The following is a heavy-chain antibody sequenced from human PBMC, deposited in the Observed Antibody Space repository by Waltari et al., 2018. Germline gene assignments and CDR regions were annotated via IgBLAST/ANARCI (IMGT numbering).Heavy chain of an antibody. D-gene: IGHD3-10*01. Sequence: QLQLQESGPGLVKPSETLSLTCTVSGGSISSSSYYWGWIRQPPGKGLEWIGSIYYSGRTYYNPSLKSRVTISVDTSKNQFSLKLSSVTAADTAVYYCARGAPFGRFRGIIDYWGQGTLVTVSS. V-gene: IGHV4-39*07. J-gene: IGHJ4*02. CDR2: IYYSGRT. CDR1: GGSISSSSYY. CDR3: ARGAPFGRFRGIIDY.